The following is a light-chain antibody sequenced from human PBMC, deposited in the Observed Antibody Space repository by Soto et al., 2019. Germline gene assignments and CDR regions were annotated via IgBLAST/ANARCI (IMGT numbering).Light chain of an antibody. CDR3: SSFTSTTPVL. J-gene: IGLJ2*01. Sequence: QSVLTQPASVSGSPGQSITISCTGTSSDVGGYNYVSWYQQHPGKAPKLMIYNVSNRPSGVSNRFSGSKSGNTASLTISGLQAEDEGHYYCSSFTSTTPVLFGGGTKLTVL. CDR1: SSDVGGYNY. CDR2: NVS. V-gene: IGLV2-14*01.